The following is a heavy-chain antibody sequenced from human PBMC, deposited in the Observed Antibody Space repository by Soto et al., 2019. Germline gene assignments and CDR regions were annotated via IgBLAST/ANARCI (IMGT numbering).Heavy chain of an antibody. J-gene: IGHJ5*02. D-gene: IGHD6-19*01. Sequence: GGSLRLSCAASGFTFSSYAMSWVRQAPGKGLEWVSAISGSGGSTYYADSVKGRFTISRDNSKNTLYLQMNSLRAEDTAVYYCAKSHVRAVAHNWFDPWGQGTLVTVSS. CDR2: ISGSGGST. CDR3: AKSHVRAVAHNWFDP. V-gene: IGHV3-23*01. CDR1: GFTFSSYA.